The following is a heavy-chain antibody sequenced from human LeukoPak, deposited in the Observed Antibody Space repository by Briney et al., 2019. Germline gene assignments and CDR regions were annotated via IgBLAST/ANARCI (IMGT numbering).Heavy chain of an antibody. V-gene: IGHV1-8*01. CDR2: MNPNSGNT. Sequence: GASVKVSCKASGYTFTSYDINWVRQATGKGLEWTGWMNPNSGNTGYAQKFQGRVTMTRNTSISTAYMELSSLRSEDTAVYYCAREMATKAYVIDYWGQGTLVTVPS. CDR3: AREMATKAYVIDY. J-gene: IGHJ4*02. D-gene: IGHD5-24*01. CDR1: GYTFTSYD.